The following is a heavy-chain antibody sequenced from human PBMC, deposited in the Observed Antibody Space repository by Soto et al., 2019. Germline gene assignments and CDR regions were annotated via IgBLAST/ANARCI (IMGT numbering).Heavy chain of an antibody. CDR2: INDSGSS. CDR3: ARGDYGYVWGSYRPQGFDP. D-gene: IGHD3-16*02. Sequence: SETLSLTCGVYGGSFSDYYWTWIRQPPGKGLEWIGEINDSGSSNYNPSLKSRVTISADTSKNQFSLKLSSVTAADTAVYYCARGDYGYVWGSYRPQGFDPWGQGTLVTVSS. J-gene: IGHJ5*02. CDR1: GGSFSDYY. V-gene: IGHV4-34*01.